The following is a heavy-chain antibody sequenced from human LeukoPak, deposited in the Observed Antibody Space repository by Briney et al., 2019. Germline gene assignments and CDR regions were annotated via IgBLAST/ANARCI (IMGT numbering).Heavy chain of an antibody. V-gene: IGHV3-74*01. CDR1: GFTFSTYW. CDR3: ARGRYYLDS. J-gene: IGHJ4*02. CDR2: FNIDGRST. Sequence: GGSLRLSCAASGFTFSTYWMHWVRQAPGKGLVWVSRFNIDGRSTYYADSVKGRFTISRDNAKNTLYLQMNSLRAEDTAVYYCARGRYYLDSWGQGTLVTVSP. D-gene: IGHD4-17*01.